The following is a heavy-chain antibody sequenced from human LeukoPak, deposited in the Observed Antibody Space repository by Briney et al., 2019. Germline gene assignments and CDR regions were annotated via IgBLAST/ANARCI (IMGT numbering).Heavy chain of an antibody. J-gene: IGHJ4*02. CDR2: INHCGST. D-gene: IGHD3-22*01. CDR3: ARGRGHYYDCSEATRRVVIDY. V-gene: IGHV4-34*01. CDR1: GGSFSSYY. Sequence: SETLSLTCAVYGGSFSSYYWSWIRQPPGKGLEWIGEINHCGSTNNNPSLKSRVTISVDTSNIQFSRKLSSETAADSAVYCGARGRGHYYDCSEATRRVVIDYWGQGTPVTVSS.